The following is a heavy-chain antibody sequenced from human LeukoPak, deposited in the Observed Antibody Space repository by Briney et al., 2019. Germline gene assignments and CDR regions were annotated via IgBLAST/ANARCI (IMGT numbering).Heavy chain of an antibody. D-gene: IGHD2-2*01. CDR3: ARDQLPDIVVVLNYYYGMDV. CDR1: GYTFTSYG. Sequence: GASVKVSCKASGYTFTSYGISWVRQAPGQGLEWMGWISDYNGNTNHAQKLQGRVTMTTDTSTSTAYMEPRSLRSDDTAVYYCARDQLPDIVVVLNYYYGMDVWGQGTTVTVSS. V-gene: IGHV1-18*01. CDR2: ISDYNGNT. J-gene: IGHJ6*02.